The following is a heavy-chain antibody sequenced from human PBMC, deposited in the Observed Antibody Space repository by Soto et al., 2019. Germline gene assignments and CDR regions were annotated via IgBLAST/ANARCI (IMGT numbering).Heavy chain of an antibody. V-gene: IGHV4-31*03. CDR3: ARDIGDQTSRWTDAFDI. J-gene: IGHJ3*02. CDR1: GDSINSDSVY. CDR2: ITYNGRT. D-gene: IGHD6-13*01. Sequence: SETLSLTCSVNGDSINSDSVYWSWIRQSPGKGLEYIGYITYNGRTFYNPSLKSRVTMSVDTPKNQFSLEVRSVTAEDTAIYYCARDIGDQTSRWTDAFDIWGQGTMVTVSS.